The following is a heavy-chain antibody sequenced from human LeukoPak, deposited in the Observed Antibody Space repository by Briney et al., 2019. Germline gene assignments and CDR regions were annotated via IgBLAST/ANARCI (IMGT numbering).Heavy chain of an antibody. CDR3: AHKTSLSDLFDY. V-gene: IGHV2-5*02. Sequence: SGPTLVKPTQPLTLTCTFSGFSLSTLGVGVGWIRQPPGKALEWLALIYWDDDERYSPSLKNRLTVTKDNSKYQVVLTLTDMDPVDTATYFCAHKTSLSDLFDYWGQGTLVTVSS. CDR2: IYWDDDE. CDR1: GFSLSTLGVG. D-gene: IGHD2-2*01. J-gene: IGHJ4*02.